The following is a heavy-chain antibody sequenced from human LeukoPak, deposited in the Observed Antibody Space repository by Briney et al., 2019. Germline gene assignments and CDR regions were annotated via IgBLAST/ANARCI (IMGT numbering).Heavy chain of an antibody. Sequence: GGSLRLSCAASGFTLSSYAMSWVRQAPGKGLEWVSAISDTGNTYHADSVKGRFTISRDSSKNTLFLQMNRLRPEDAAVYYCAKDDQRWLQFGYFDYWGQGTLVTVSS. J-gene: IGHJ4*02. CDR1: GFTLSSYA. D-gene: IGHD5-24*01. CDR2: ISDTGNT. CDR3: AKDDQRWLQFGYFDY. V-gene: IGHV3-23*01.